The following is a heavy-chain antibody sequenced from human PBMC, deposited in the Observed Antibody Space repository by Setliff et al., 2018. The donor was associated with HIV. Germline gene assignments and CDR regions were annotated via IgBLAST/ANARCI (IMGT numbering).Heavy chain of an antibody. Sequence: ASVKVSCKASGYTFSSYEISWVRQAPGQGLEWMGRISTSNGHTNYAQKLQGRVTVTTDTSTSTAYMELRGLRSDDTAVYYCARGGSYWGDAFDIWGQGTMVTVSS. CDR1: GYTFSSYE. J-gene: IGHJ3*02. V-gene: IGHV1-18*01. D-gene: IGHD1-26*01. CDR3: ARGGSYWGDAFDI. CDR2: ISTSNGHT.